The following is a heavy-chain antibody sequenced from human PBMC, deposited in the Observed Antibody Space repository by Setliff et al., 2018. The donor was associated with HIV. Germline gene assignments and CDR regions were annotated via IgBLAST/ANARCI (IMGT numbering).Heavy chain of an antibody. CDR3: ARASYYYDSSGRVDY. D-gene: IGHD3-22*01. Sequence: PGGSLRLSCAASGFTFSDYYMSWIRQAPGKGLEWVSYISSSSSYTNYADSVKGRFTISRDNAKNSLYLQVNSLRAEDTAVCYCARASYYYDSSGRVDYWGQGTLVTVSS. J-gene: IGHJ4*02. CDR1: GFTFSDYY. CDR2: ISSSSSYT. V-gene: IGHV3-11*03.